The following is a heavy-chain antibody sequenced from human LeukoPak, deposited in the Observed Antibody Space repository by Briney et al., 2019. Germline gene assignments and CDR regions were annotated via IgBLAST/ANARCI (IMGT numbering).Heavy chain of an antibody. J-gene: IGHJ4*02. Sequence: GGSLGLSCAASGFTFSSYGMSWVRQAPGKGLEWVSAISGSGGSTYYAASVKGRFTISRDNSKNTLYLQMNSLRAEDTAVYYCAKDRYYYGSDFDYWGQGTLVTVSS. CDR1: GFTFSSYG. CDR3: AKDRYYYGSDFDY. D-gene: IGHD3-10*01. V-gene: IGHV3-23*01. CDR2: ISGSGGST.